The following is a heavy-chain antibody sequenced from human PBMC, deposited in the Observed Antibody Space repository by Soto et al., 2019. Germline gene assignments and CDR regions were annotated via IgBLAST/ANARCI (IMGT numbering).Heavy chain of an antibody. Sequence: GGSLRLSCAASGFTFSGYAMHWVRQAPGKGLEWVAVISYDGSNKYYADSVKGRFTISRDNSKNTLYLQMNSLRAEDTAVYYCARDTCGGDCYLLGPFDYWGQGTLVTV. CDR3: ARDTCGGDCYLLGPFDY. J-gene: IGHJ4*02. V-gene: IGHV3-30-3*01. D-gene: IGHD2-21*02. CDR1: GFTFSGYA. CDR2: ISYDGSNK.